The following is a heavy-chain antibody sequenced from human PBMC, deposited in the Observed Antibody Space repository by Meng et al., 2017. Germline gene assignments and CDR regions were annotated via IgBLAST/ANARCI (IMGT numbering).Heavy chain of an antibody. D-gene: IGHD6-13*01. CDR3: ARDEDISAAGKLFGDY. CDR2: INPSGGST. V-gene: IGHV1-46*01. Sequence: ASVKVSCKASGYTFTSYYMHWVRQAPGQGLEWMGIINPSGGSTSYAQKFQGRVTMTRDTSTSTVYMELSILRSEDTAVYYCARDEDISAAGKLFGDYWGQGTLVTVSS. CDR1: GYTFTSYY. J-gene: IGHJ4*02.